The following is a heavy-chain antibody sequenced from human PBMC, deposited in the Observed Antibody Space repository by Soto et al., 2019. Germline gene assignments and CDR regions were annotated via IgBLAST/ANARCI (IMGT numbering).Heavy chain of an antibody. CDR1: GFTFSGYA. CDR3: AKGVAGTAGGYYYYDMDV. D-gene: IGHD6-19*01. V-gene: IGHV3-23*01. CDR2: ISGSGAGT. Sequence: GGSLRLSCAASGFTFSGYAMSWVRQAPGKGLGWVSAISGSGAGTYYADSVKGRFTISRDNSKSTLYLQMNGLGAEDTAVYYCAKGVAGTAGGYYYYDMDVWGQGTTVTVSS. J-gene: IGHJ6*02.